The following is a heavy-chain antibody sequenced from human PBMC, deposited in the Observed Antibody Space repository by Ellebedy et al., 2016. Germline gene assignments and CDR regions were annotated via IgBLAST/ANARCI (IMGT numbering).Heavy chain of an antibody. V-gene: IGHV3-21*04. CDR3: ARGGYSYGSGSFDY. CDR1: GFTFSSYT. CDR2: ISSSSSYI. Sequence: GGSLRLSCAASGFTFSSYTMNWVRQAPGKGLEWVSCISSSSSYIYYADSMKGRITISRDEAKKSLYLQMNSLRSEDTAVYYCARGGYSYGSGSFDYWGQGTLVTVSS. J-gene: IGHJ4*02. D-gene: IGHD5-18*01.